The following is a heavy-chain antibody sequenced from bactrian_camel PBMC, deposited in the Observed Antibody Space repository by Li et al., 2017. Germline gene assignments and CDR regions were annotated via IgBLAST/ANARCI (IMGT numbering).Heavy chain of an antibody. D-gene: IGHD2*01. CDR1: GHTFDDDE. V-gene: IGHV3S55*01. Sequence: HVQLVESGGGSVEAGGSLRLHCTVSGHTFDDDEMGWYRQAPGDKCEWVVSINGDGIPDYDGSVKGRFTISKDHAMMAKTLYLQMNDLKPEDTAMYYCAADPGNTYCSGHFNYWGQGTQVTV. CDR2: INGDGIP. J-gene: IGHJ4*01. CDR3: AADPGNTYCSGHFNY.